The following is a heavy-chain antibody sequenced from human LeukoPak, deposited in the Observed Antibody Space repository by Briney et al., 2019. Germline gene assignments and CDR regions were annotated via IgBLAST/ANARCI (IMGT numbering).Heavy chain of an antibody. V-gene: IGHV1-69*13. J-gene: IGHJ4*02. CDR2: IIPIFGTA. D-gene: IGHD3-3*01. Sequence: SVKVSCKASGGTFSSYAISWVRQAPGQGLEWMGGIIPIFGTANYAQKFQGRVTITAGESTSTAYMELSSLRSEDTAVYYCARDRNTIFGVVIPFDYWGQGTLVTVSS. CDR3: ARDRNTIFGVVIPFDY. CDR1: GGTFSSYA.